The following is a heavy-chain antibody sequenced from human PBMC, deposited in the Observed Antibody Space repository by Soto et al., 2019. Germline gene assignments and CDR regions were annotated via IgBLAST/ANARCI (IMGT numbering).Heavy chain of an antibody. J-gene: IGHJ6*02. CDR2: IYHSGST. CDR3: ARDSGYYSYSPRLESSSWYGTFYYYYVMDV. Sequence: SETLSLTCAVSGYSISSGYYWGWIRQPPGKGLEWIGSIYHSGSTYYNPSLKSRVTISVDTSKNQFSLKLSSVTAADTAVYYCARDSGYYSYSPRLESSSWYGTFYYYYVMDVWGQGTAVTVPS. V-gene: IGHV4-38-2*02. D-gene: IGHD6-13*01. CDR1: GYSISSGYY.